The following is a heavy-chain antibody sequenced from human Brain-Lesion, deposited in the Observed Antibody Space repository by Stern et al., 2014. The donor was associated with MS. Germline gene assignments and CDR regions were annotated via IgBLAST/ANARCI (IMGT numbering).Heavy chain of an antibody. J-gene: IGHJ4*02. CDR3: ATYYYDSTGYNDF. D-gene: IGHD3-22*01. V-gene: IGHV1-2*04. CDR1: GYTFTGYY. CDR2: INPKSGGT. Sequence: QFQLLQPGAEVKKPGASVKVSCKASGYTFTGYYMHWVRQAPGQGLEWMGWINPKSGGTNYAQKFQGWVTMTRDTSINTAYMELSRLRSDDTAVYYCATYYYDSTGYNDFWGQGTLVTVSS.